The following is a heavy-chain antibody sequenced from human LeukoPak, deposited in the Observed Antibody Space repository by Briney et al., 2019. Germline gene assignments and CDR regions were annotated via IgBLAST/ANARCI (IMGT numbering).Heavy chain of an antibody. CDR2: IYYSGST. CDR3: ASSPYSSGWYDY. J-gene: IGHJ4*02. V-gene: IGHV4-39*01. CDR1: GGSISSSSYY. D-gene: IGHD6-19*01. Sequence: SETLALTCTASGGSISSSSYYWGWIRQPPGKGLEWIGSIYYSGSTYYNPSLKSRVTISVDTSKNQFSLKLGSVTAADTAVYYCASSPYSSGWYDYWGAGTLVTVSS.